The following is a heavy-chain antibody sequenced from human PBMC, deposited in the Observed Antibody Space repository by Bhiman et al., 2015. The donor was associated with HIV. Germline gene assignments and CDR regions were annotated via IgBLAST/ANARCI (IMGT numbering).Heavy chain of an antibody. V-gene: IGHV3-30*18. J-gene: IGHJ4*02. CDR2: ISYDGSDK. Sequence: QVLLVESGGGVVQPGRSLRLSCAASGFTFSTFGMHWVRQAPGKGLEWVAVISYDGSDKYHAQSVKGRFTISRDNSKNTLYLQMNSLRAEDTAVYYCAKDFXWRSTMVQGVMDYWGQGTLVTVSS. D-gene: IGHD3-10*01. CDR1: GFTFSTFG. CDR3: AKDFXWRSTMVQGVMDY.